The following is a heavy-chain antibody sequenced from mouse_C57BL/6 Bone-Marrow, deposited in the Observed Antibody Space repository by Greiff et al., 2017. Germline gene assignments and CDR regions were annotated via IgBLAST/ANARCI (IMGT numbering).Heavy chain of an antibody. CDR3: ARSAGWLLRFAY. D-gene: IGHD2-3*01. Sequence: VQLQQSGAELVRPGSSVKMSCKTSGYTFTSYGINWVKQRPGQGLEWIGYIYIGNGYTEYTAKFKGKATLTSDTSSSTAYMQLSSLTSEDSAIYFCARSAGWLLRFAYWGQGTLVTVSA. J-gene: IGHJ3*01. V-gene: IGHV1-58*01. CDR2: IYIGNGYT. CDR1: GYTFTSYG.